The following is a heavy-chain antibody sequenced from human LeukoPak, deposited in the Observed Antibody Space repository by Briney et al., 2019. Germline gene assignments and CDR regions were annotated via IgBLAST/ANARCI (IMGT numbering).Heavy chain of an antibody. D-gene: IGHD5-18*01. CDR3: AKTALDSYGTFDY. V-gene: IGHV3-30*18. CDR2: ISYDGSNK. J-gene: IGHJ4*02. Sequence: GGSLRLSCAASGFIVSSYGMHWVRQAPGKGLEWVAVISYDGSNKYYADSVKGRFTISRDNSKNTLYLQMNSLRAEDTAVYYCAKTALDSYGTFDYWGQGTLVTVSS. CDR1: GFIVSSYG.